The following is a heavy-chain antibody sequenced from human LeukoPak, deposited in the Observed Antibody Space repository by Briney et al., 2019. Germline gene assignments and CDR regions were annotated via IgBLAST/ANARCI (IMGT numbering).Heavy chain of an antibody. J-gene: IGHJ4*02. CDR3: ARARRDGYNSPYYFDY. CDR2: INPNSGGT. V-gene: IGHV1-2*02. CDR1: GYTFTGYY. Sequence: ASVKVSCKASGYTFTGYYMHWVRQAPGQGLEWMGWINPNSGGTNYAQKFQGRVTMTRDTSISTAYMELSRLRSDGTAVYYCARARRDGYNSPYYFDYWGQGTLVTVSS. D-gene: IGHD5-24*01.